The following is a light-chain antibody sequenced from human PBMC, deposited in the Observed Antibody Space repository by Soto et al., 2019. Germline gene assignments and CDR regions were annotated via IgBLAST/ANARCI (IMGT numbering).Light chain of an antibody. J-gene: IGKJ4*01. CDR1: QSVDSN. CDR3: QQYNDCPLT. CDR2: GAS. V-gene: IGKV3-15*01. Sequence: MTHSAATVSVSPVCIGSRSCRASQSVDSNLAWYQQKPGQAPKLLIYGASSRPSGIPARFSGSGSGTQFTLTIISLQSEDFAAYYCQQYNDCPLTFGGGTKVDIK.